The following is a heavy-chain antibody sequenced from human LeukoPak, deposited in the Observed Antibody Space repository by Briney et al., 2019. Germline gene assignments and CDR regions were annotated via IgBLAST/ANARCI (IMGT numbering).Heavy chain of an antibody. J-gene: IGHJ4*02. CDR1: GFTFSGSA. D-gene: IGHD3-22*01. CDR3: TMNYYDSSGYYTGGFDY. V-gene: IGHV3-73*01. CDR2: IRSKANSYAT. Sequence: GGSLRLSCAASGFTFSGSAMHWVRQASGKGLEWVGRIRSKANSYATAYAASVKGRFTISRDDSKNTAYLQMNSLKTEDTAVYYCTMNYYDSSGYYTGGFDYWGQGTLVTVFS.